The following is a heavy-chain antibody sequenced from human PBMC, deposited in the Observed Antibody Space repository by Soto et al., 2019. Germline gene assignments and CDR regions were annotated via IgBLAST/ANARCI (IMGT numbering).Heavy chain of an antibody. CDR1: GGSVSSGSYY. D-gene: IGHD3-10*01. J-gene: IGHJ6*02. Sequence: SETLSLTCTVSGGSVSSGSYYWSWIRQPPGKGLEWIGYIYYSGSTNYNPSLKSRVTISVDTSRNQFSLKLSSVTAADTAVYYCAREEITMVRGVILRYYGMDVWGHGTTVTVYS. V-gene: IGHV4-61*01. CDR3: AREEITMVRGVILRYYGMDV. CDR2: IYYSGST.